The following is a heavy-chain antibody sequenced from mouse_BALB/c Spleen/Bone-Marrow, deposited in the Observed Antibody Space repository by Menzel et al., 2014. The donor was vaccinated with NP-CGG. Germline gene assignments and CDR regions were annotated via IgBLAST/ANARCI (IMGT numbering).Heavy chain of an antibody. CDR1: GFNIKDTY. D-gene: IGHD2-4*01. Sequence: EVQGVESGAEVVKPGASVKLSCTASGFNIKDTYMHWVKQRPEQGLEWIGRIDPANGNTKYDPKFQGKTTITADTSSNPAYLQLSDQTSEETSVYYCARYDDGVCFDYWGQGTPLTVSS. CDR3: ARYDDGVCFDY. J-gene: IGHJ2*01. CDR2: IDPANGNT. V-gene: IGHV14-3*02.